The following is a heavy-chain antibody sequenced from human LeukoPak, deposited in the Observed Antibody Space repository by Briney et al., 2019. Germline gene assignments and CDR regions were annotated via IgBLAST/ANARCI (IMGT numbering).Heavy chain of an antibody. CDR3: ARAVGGYHFQH. D-gene: IGHD1-26*01. CDR2: INPSGGST. CDR1: GYTFTSYH. V-gene: IGHV1-46*01. J-gene: IGHJ1*01. Sequence: ASVKVSCKASGYTFTSYHMHWVRQAPGQGLEWMGIINPSGGSTSYAQKFQGRVTMTRDTSTSTVYMELSSLRSEDTAVYYCARAVGGYHFQHWGQGTLVTVSS.